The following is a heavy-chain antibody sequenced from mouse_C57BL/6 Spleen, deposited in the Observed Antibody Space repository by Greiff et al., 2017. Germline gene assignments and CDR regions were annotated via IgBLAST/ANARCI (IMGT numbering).Heavy chain of an antibody. Sequence: EVQLVESGPGLVKPSQSLSLTCSVTGYSITSGYYWNWIRQFPGNKLEWMGYISYDGSNNYNPSLKNRISITRDTSKNQFFLKLNSVTTEDTATYYCARASYGYDVGYAMDYWGQGTSVTVSS. CDR2: ISYDGSN. J-gene: IGHJ4*01. V-gene: IGHV3-6*01. D-gene: IGHD2-9*01. CDR3: ARASYGYDVGYAMDY. CDR1: GYSITSGYY.